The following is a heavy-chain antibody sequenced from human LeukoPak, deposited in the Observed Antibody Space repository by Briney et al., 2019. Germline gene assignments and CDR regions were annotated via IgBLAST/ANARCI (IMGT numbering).Heavy chain of an antibody. J-gene: IGHJ5*02. D-gene: IGHD3-10*01. CDR3: ARRMVRGVIGNYNWFDP. V-gene: IGHV4-34*01. CDR2: INHSGST. CDR1: GGSFSGYY. Sequence: SETLSLTCAVYGGSFSGYYWSWIRQPPGKGLEWIGEINHSGSTNYNPSLKSRVTISVDTSKNQFSLKLSSVTAADTAVYYCARRMVRGVIGNYNWFDPWGQGTLVTVSS.